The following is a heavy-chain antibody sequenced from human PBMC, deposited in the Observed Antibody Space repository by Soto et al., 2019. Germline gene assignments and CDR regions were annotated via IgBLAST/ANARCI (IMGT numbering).Heavy chain of an antibody. CDR3: ARSVFP. Sequence: XXTLSLTCTVSGGSISSYYWSWIRQPPGKGLEWIGYIYYSGSTYYNPSLKSRVTISVDTSKNQLSLKLSSVTAADTAVYYCARSVFPWGQGTLVTVSS. CDR2: IYYSGST. V-gene: IGHV4-59*12. J-gene: IGHJ5*02. CDR1: GGSISSYY.